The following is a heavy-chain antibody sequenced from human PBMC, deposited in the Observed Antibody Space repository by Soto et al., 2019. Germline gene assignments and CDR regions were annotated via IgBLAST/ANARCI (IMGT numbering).Heavy chain of an antibody. V-gene: IGHV1-69*01. J-gene: IGHJ4*02. D-gene: IGHD3-22*01. Sequence: QVQLVQSGAEVKKPGSSVRVSCKASGGPFSMFTFNWVRQAPGQGLEWMGGIIPRFGTRNYAPTLQGRVTITADGSTNPAYMELSSLRSEDTDGYYCARGRGLYNSGRSQLDYWGQGTLVTVSS. CDR3: ARGRGLYNSGRSQLDY. CDR1: GGPFSMFT. CDR2: IIPRFGTR.